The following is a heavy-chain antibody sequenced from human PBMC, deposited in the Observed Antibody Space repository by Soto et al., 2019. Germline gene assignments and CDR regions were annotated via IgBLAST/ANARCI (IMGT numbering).Heavy chain of an antibody. CDR3: ARVFFRLFAFDI. D-gene: IGHD3-22*01. CDR2: ISAYNGNT. CDR1: GYTFTTYG. Sequence: ASVKVSCKASGYTFTTYGISWVRQAPGQGLEWMGWISAYNGNTRYAQKLQGRVTMTTDTSTSTAYMELRSLRSDDTAVYYCARVFFRLFAFDIWGQGTTVTVSS. V-gene: IGHV1-18*01. J-gene: IGHJ3*02.